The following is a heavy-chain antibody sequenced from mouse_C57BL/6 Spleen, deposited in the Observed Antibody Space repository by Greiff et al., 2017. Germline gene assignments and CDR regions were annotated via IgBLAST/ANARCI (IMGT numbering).Heavy chain of an antibody. CDR2: IYPSDSET. V-gene: IGHV1-61*01. CDR3: ARGTRGGY. CDR1: GYTFTSYW. Sequence: QVQLQQPGAELVRPGSSVKLSCKASGYTFTSYWMDWVKQRPGQGLEWIGNIYPSDSETHYNQKFKDKATLTVAKSSSTAYMQLSSLTSEDSAVYYCARGTRGGYWGQGTTLTVSS. D-gene: IGHD3-3*01. J-gene: IGHJ2*01.